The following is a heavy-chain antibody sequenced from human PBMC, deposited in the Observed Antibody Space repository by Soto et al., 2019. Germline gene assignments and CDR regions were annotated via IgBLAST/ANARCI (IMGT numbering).Heavy chain of an antibody. Sequence: QVHLVQSGVEVKTPGASVKVSCQASGYTFFTYDISWVRQAPGQGLEWMGWISTYSGDTKYAQKFQGTVTMTTDTSTTTASLALRSLRSDDTAVYYCARHHGPTTSENWFDPWGQGTLVTVSS. D-gene: IGHD5-12*01. J-gene: IGHJ5*02. CDR2: ISTYSGDT. V-gene: IGHV1-18*01. CDR3: ARHHGPTTSENWFDP. CDR1: GYTFFTYD.